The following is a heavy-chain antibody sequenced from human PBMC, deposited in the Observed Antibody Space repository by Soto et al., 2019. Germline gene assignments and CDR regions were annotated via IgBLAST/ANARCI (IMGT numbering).Heavy chain of an antibody. J-gene: IGHJ6*02. Sequence: SVKVSCKASGFTFTSSAVQWVRQARGQRLEWIGWIVVGSGNTNYAQKFQERVTITRDMSTSTAYMELSSLRSEDTAVYYCAAGSKVYYGMDVWGQGTTVTVSS. V-gene: IGHV1-58*01. CDR2: IVVGSGNT. CDR3: AAGSKVYYGMDV. CDR1: GFTFTSSA.